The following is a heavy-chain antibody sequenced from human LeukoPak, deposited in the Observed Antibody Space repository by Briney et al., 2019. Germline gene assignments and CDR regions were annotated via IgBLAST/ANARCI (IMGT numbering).Heavy chain of an antibody. J-gene: IGHJ6*03. CDR1: GFTFTNYN. D-gene: IGHD4-23*01. V-gene: IGHV3-21*01. CDR3: ARRRWYRANYYYMDV. Sequence: GGSLRLSCAASGFTFTNYNMNWVRQAPGKGLEWVSSITSSGIYIYYADSVKGRFTISRDNAKNSLYLQMNSLRAEDTAMYYCARRRWYRANYYYMDVWGKGTTVTVSS. CDR2: ITSSGIYI.